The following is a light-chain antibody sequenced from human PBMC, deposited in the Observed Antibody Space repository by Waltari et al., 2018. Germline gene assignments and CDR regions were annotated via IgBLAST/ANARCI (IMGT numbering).Light chain of an antibody. J-gene: IGKJ1*01. V-gene: IGKV4-1*01. CDR1: QSVLYSSNNKNY. CDR2: WAS. Sequence: VMPQSPHSLALSRGERATLNPNASQSVLYSSNNKNYLAWYQQKPGQPPKLLIYWASTRESGVPDRFSGSGSGIDFTLTISSLQAEDVAVYYCQQYYSTPQTFGQGTKVEIK. CDR3: QQYYSTPQT.